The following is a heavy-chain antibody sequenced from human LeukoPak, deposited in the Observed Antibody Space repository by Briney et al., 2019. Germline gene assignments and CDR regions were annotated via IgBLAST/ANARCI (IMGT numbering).Heavy chain of an antibody. CDR2: IWYDGSNK. CDR3: AKEIDSSFDY. D-gene: IGHD6-13*01. Sequence: QPGGSLRLSCAASGFTFASYGMHWVRQAPGKGLEWVAVIWYDGSNKYYADSVKGRFTISRDNSKNTLYLQMNSLRAEDTAVYYCAKEIDSSFDYWGQGSLVTVSS. J-gene: IGHJ4*02. CDR1: GFTFASYG. V-gene: IGHV3-33*06.